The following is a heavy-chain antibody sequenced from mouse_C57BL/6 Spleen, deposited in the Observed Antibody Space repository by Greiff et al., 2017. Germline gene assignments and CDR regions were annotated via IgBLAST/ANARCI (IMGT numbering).Heavy chain of an antibody. CDR1: GFTFSDYG. CDR2: ISSGSSTT. J-gene: IGHJ3*01. D-gene: IGHD4-1*01. Sequence: EVKLVESGGGLVKPGGSLKLSCAASGFTFSDYGMHWVRQAPEKGLEWVAYISSGSSTTYYADTVKGRFTISRDNAKNTLFLQMTSLRSEDTAMYYCARKSLTGQFAYWGQGTLVTVSA. V-gene: IGHV5-17*01. CDR3: ARKSLTGQFAY.